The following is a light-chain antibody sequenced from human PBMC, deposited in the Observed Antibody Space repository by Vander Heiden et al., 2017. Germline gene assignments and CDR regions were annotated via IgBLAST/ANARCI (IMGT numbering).Light chain of an antibody. CDR2: SHN. J-gene: IGLJ1*01. CDR3: AAWDDSLNGYV. CDR1: SSNIGSYF. Sequence: QSVLTQPPSASGTPGQRVTISCSGSSSNIGSYFVNWYQQLPGTAPRLLIYSHNQRPSGVPDRFSGSKSGTSASLAISGLHSEDEAHYFCAAWDDSLNGYVFGTGTKVTVL. V-gene: IGLV1-44*01.